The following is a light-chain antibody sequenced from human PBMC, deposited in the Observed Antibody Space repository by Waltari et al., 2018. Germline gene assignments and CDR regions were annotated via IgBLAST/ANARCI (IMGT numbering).Light chain of an antibody. CDR1: NIGKKN. V-gene: IGLV3-21*02. CDR3: QVWDRVSTYI. J-gene: IGLJ7*01. Sequence: SYELIQSPSVSAASGQTATITCGGDNIGKKNVHWYKQKPPQAPTLVIYADNKRPSGIPERFSGSNSGNTATLTISRLEAGDEADYYCQVWDRVSTYIFGGGTRLSVL. CDR2: ADN.